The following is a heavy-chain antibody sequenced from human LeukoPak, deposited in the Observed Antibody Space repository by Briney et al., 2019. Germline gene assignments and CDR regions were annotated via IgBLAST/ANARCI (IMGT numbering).Heavy chain of an antibody. D-gene: IGHD3-3*01. CDR3: ARDRPSITIFGVVRGYYYMDV. Sequence: SETLSLTCTVSGGSISSYYWSWIRQPPGKGLEWIGYIYHSGSTYYSPSLKSRVTISVDRSKNQFSLKLSSVTAADTAVYYCARDRPSITIFGVVRGYYYMDVWGKGTTVTVSS. CDR2: IYHSGST. CDR1: GGSISSYY. V-gene: IGHV4-59*12. J-gene: IGHJ6*03.